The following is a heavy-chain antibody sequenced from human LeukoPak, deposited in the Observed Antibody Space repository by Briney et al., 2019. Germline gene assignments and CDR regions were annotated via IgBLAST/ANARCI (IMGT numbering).Heavy chain of an antibody. V-gene: IGHV3-7*03. Sequence: GGSLRLSCAASGFTLGDTWMNWVRQVPGQGLEWVANIKQDGSEKFYVASVKGRFTISRDNGKSSLYLQMNSLRAEDTALYYCATSYDMGWLIGYWGQGTLVTVSS. CDR1: GFTLGDTW. J-gene: IGHJ4*02. CDR2: IKQDGSEK. D-gene: IGHD3/OR15-3a*01. CDR3: ATSYDMGWLIGY.